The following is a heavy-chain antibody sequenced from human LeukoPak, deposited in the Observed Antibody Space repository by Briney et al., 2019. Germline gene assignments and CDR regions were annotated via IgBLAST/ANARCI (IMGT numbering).Heavy chain of an antibody. CDR3: ARPLWFGVAVSDFDY. Sequence: GGSLRLSCAASGFTFSSYAMHWVRQAPGKGLEWVAVISSDGSNKYYADSVKGRFTISRDNSKNTVYLQMNSLRAEDTAVYYCARPLWFGVAVSDFDYWGQGTLVTVSS. CDR2: ISSDGSNK. J-gene: IGHJ4*02. V-gene: IGHV3-30-3*01. CDR1: GFTFSSYA. D-gene: IGHD3-10*01.